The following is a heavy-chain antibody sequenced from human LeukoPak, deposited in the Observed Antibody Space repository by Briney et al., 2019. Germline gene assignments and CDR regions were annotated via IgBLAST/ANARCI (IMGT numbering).Heavy chain of an antibody. J-gene: IGHJ1*01. CDR2: ISRGGSTI. Sequence: PGGSLRLSCAASGFTFSTYEMNWVRQAPGKGLEWVSYISRGGSTIYYADPVKGRFTISRDDAKNSLYLQMNSLRVEDTAVYYCASGGAVDDLFQHWGQGTLVTVSS. CDR1: GFTFSTYE. CDR3: ASGGAVDDLFQH. V-gene: IGHV3-48*03. D-gene: IGHD3-16*01.